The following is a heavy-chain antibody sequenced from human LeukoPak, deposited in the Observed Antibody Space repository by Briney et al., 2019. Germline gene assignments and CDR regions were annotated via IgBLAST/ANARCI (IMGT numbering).Heavy chain of an antibody. Sequence: SETLSLTCTVSGGSISSSSHSWGWIRQPPGKGLEWTGSIYCTGRTYYNPSLKSRVTISVDTSKNQFSLKLSSVTAADTAVYYCAQSLGSSNWIGNWFDPWGQGILVTVSS. CDR2: IYCTGRT. CDR1: GGSISSSSHS. D-gene: IGHD6-13*01. J-gene: IGHJ5*02. CDR3: AQSLGSSNWIGNWFDP. V-gene: IGHV4-39*01.